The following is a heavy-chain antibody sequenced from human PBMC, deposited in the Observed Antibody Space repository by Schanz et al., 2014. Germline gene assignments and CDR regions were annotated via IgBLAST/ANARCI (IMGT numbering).Heavy chain of an antibody. D-gene: IGHD6-19*01. CDR2: IIPLRGIG. CDR1: GDTFSNYN. CDR3: TRLRRADPNGFDV. Sequence: QVQLVQSGPEVKKPGSSVTVSCQAFGDTFSNYNIMWVRQVPGQGLEWLGRIIPLRGIGNNAWKFQDRLTITADKSMNITYMELSSLGTEDTAVYYCTRLRRADPNGFDVWGQGTTVTVS. J-gene: IGHJ6*02. V-gene: IGHV1-69*02.